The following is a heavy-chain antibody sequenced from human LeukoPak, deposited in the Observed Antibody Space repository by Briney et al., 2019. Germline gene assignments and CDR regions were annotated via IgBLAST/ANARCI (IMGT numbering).Heavy chain of an antibody. Sequence: SETLSLTCGVYGGSFSAYYWSWIRQPPGKGLEWVGESNHSGSTTYNPSLKSRVTISVDTSKNQFSLKLSSVTAADTAVYYCARGRSLHCFDYWGQGTLVTVSS. CDR2: SNHSGST. J-gene: IGHJ4*02. CDR3: ARGRSLHCFDY. CDR1: GGSFSAYY. V-gene: IGHV4-34*01.